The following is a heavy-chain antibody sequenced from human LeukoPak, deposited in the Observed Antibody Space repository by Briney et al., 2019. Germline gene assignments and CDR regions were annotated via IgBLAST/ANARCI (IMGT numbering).Heavy chain of an antibody. Sequence: SETLSLTCTVSGGSISIYHWSWIRQPPGKGLEWIGYIYYSGSTNYNPSLKRRVTISVDTSKTQFSLKLNSVTAADTAVYYCARVSYYYDSSAYYYFDYWGQGTLVTVSS. CDR3: ARVSYYYDSSAYYYFDY. V-gene: IGHV4-59*01. J-gene: IGHJ4*02. CDR2: IYYSGST. CDR1: GGSISIYH. D-gene: IGHD3-22*01.